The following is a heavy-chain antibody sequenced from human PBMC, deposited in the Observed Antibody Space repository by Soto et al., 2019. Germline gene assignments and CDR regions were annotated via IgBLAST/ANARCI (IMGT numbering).Heavy chain of an antibody. Sequence: GGSLRLSCAASGFTFSSYAMSWVRQAPGKGLEWVSAISGSGGSTYYADSVKGRFTISRDNSKNTLYLQMNSLRAEDTAVYYCAKDRHGAMDTYYYYYYMDVWGKGTTVTVSS. CDR1: GFTFSSYA. CDR2: ISGSGGST. V-gene: IGHV3-23*01. CDR3: AKDRHGAMDTYYYYYYMDV. J-gene: IGHJ6*03. D-gene: IGHD5-18*01.